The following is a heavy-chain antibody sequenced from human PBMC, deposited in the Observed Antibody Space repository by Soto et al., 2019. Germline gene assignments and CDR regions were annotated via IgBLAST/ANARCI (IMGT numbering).Heavy chain of an antibody. D-gene: IGHD2-21*02. CDR2: IFYSGST. Sequence: PSETLSLTCTVSGGSISSSIYYGGWIRQPPGKGLEWIGSIFYSGSTYYNPSLKSRVTISVDTSKNQFSLKLYSVTAADTAMYYCASQVVTASSPIYYLDYWGQGILVTVSS. V-gene: IGHV4-39*01. CDR1: GGSISSSIYY. J-gene: IGHJ4*02. CDR3: ASQVVTASSPIYYLDY.